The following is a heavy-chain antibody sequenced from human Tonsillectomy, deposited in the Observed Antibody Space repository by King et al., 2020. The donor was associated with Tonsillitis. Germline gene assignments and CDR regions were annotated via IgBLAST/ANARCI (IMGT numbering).Heavy chain of an antibody. CDR2: ISSIGYIII. V-gene: IGHV3-11*01. Sequence: VQLVESGGGLVKPGGSLRLSCAASGFTFSDYFMSWIRQAPGKGLEWVSFISSIGYIIINYSESVKGRFTISRDNAKNSLSLQMHSLRVEDTAVYYCARDIAPYSSTWDWGQGTLVTVSS. CDR3: ARDIAPYSSTWD. D-gene: IGHD6-13*01. CDR1: GFTFSDYF. J-gene: IGHJ4*02.